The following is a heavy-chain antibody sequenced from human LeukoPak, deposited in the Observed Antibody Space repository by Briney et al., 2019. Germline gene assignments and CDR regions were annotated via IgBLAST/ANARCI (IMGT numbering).Heavy chain of an antibody. CDR1: GYSFTSYW. CDR3: AREAVEPNWFDP. V-gene: IGHV5-10-1*01. J-gene: IGHJ5*02. CDR2: IDPSDSYT. Sequence: GESLRISCKGSGYSFTSYWISWMRQMPGKGLEWMGRIDPSDSYTNYSPSFQGHVTISADKSISTAYLQWSSLKASDTAMYYCAREAVEPNWFDPWGQGTLVTVS.